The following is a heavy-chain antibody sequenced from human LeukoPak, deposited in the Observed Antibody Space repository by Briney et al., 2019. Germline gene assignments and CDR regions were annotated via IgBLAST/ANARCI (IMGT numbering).Heavy chain of an antibody. V-gene: IGHV4-4*07. CDR1: IDSIRRYY. J-gene: IGHJ4*02. CDR3: AREGVWGSYRY. Sequence: SETLSLTCTLSIDSIRRYYWRWIRQPAGKGLEWIGRIYTSGSTNYDPSLKSRVTMSVDTSKNQFSLKLSSVTAADTAVYYCAREGVWGSYRYWGQGTLVTVSS. CDR2: IYTSGST. D-gene: IGHD3-16*02.